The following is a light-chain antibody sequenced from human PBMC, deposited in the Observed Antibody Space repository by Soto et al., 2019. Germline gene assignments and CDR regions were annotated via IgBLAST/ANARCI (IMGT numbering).Light chain of an antibody. J-gene: IGLJ1*01. CDR3: AAWDGSLNVS. Sequence: QSVLTQSPSASGTSGQRVTISCSGSSSNVGRNVVNWYQHLPGTAPKLLIHSNNQRASGVADRFSGSKSGTSASLAISGLQSEDEGDYYCAAWDGSLNVSFGTGTKVTVL. V-gene: IGLV1-44*01. CDR1: SSNVGRNV. CDR2: SNN.